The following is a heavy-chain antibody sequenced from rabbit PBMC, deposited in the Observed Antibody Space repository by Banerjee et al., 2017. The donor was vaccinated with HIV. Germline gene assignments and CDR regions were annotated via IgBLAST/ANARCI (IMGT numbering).Heavy chain of an antibody. D-gene: IGHD6-1*01. Sequence: QSLEESGGDLVKPGASLTLTCTASGFDLSSYYYMCWVRQAPGKGLEWIACIYAGGSGTTYYASWAKGRFTISKTSSTTVTLQMTSLTAADTATYFCARGDNYGGYGYDLWGPGTLVTVS. J-gene: IGHJ4*01. CDR1: GFDLSSYYY. CDR2: IYAGGSGTT. V-gene: IGHV1S40*01. CDR3: ARGDNYGGYGYDL.